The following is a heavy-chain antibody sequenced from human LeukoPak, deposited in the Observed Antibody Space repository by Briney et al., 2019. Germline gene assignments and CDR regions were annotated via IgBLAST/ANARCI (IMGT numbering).Heavy chain of an antibody. V-gene: IGHV4-39*01. CDR2: IFYSVTT. Sequence: PSETLSLTCSVSGGSITSSSYYWGWIRQPPGKGLEWIVSIFYSVTTYYNPSLKSRVTISVDTSNNQFSLKLSSVTAADTAVYYCARRPYYYDSGSCYFDYWGQGTLVTVSS. CDR1: GGSITSSSYY. CDR3: ARRPYYYDSGSCYFDY. D-gene: IGHD3-10*01. J-gene: IGHJ4*02.